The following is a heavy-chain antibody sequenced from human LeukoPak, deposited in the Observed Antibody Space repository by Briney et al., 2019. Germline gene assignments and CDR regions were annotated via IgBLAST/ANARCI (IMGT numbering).Heavy chain of an antibody. Sequence: KPSQTLSLTCTVSGASISSGDYYWSWIRQPPGKGLEWIGYIYYSGTTYYNPSLKSRITISVDTSKNQFSLKPSSVTAADTAVYYCARDDQFRWFDYWGQGTLVTVSS. V-gene: IGHV4-30-4*08. D-gene: IGHD2-21*01. CDR1: GASISSGDYY. CDR3: ARDDQFRWFDY. CDR2: IYYSGTT. J-gene: IGHJ4*02.